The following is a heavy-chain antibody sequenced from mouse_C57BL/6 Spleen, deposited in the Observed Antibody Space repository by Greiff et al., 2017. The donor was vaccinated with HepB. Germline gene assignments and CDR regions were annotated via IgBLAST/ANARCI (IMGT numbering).Heavy chain of an antibody. CDR3: AREGTRYYAMDY. Sequence: VQLQQSGAELVKPGASVKISCKASGYAFSSYWMNWVKQRPGKGLEWIGQIYPGDGDTNYNGKFKGKATLTADKSSSTAYMQLSSLTSEDSAVYFYAREGTRYYAMDYWGQGTSVTVSS. CDR1: GYAFSSYW. D-gene: IGHD3-3*01. J-gene: IGHJ4*01. CDR2: IYPGDGDT. V-gene: IGHV1-80*01.